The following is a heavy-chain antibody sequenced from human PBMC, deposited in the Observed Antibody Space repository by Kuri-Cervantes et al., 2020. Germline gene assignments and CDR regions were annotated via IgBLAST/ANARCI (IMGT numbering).Heavy chain of an antibody. CDR2: ISPKSGGT. CDR1: GYSFSAYY. J-gene: IGHJ4*02. Sequence: ASVKVSCKASGYSFSAYYLHWVRQAPGQGLDWMGWISPKSGGTKYAQKFQGRVTMTRDTSTSTAYMELSRLRSDDTAVYYCARYQLLGSPDYWGQGTLVTVSS. V-gene: IGHV1-2*02. CDR3: ARYQLLGSPDY. D-gene: IGHD2-2*01.